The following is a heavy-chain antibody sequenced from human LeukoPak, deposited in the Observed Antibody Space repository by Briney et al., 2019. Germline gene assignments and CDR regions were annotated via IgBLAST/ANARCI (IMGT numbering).Heavy chain of an antibody. V-gene: IGHV3-21*06. D-gene: IGHD4-17*01. CDR3: ARVARGDYVIVGYFDL. J-gene: IGHJ2*01. CDR2: ISRSSSSI. Sequence: GGSLRLSCAASGFTFSTYSMIWVRQAPGKGLEWVSSISRSSSSISYADSVRGRFTISRDNANNLLYLQMNSLRAEDTAVYYCARVARGDYVIVGYFDLWGRGTLVTVSS. CDR1: GFTFSTYS.